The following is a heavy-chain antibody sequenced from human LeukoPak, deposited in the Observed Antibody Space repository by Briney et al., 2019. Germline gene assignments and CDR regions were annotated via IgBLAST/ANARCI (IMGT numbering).Heavy chain of an antibody. V-gene: IGHV3-7*01. CDR1: GFTFSSYW. CDR3: ARGQLWFGESKPYYYYYYMDV. CDR2: IKQDGSEK. Sequence: GGSLRLSCAASGFTFSSYWMSWVRQAPGKGLEWVANIKQDGSEKCYVDSVKGRFTISRDNAKNSLYLQMNSLRAEDTAAYYCARGQLWFGESKPYYYYYYMDVWGKGTTVTISS. J-gene: IGHJ6*03. D-gene: IGHD3-10*01.